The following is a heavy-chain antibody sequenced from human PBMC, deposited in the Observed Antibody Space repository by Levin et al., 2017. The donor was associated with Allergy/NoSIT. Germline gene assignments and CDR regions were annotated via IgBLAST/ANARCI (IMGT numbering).Heavy chain of an antibody. Sequence: PGGSLRLSCAASGFTFSNCAMSWVRQAPGKGLEWVSGISASATNTYYVDSVKGRFTISRDNSRNTLYLQMNSLRAEDTAVYFCAAVGQYSYGGIDYWGQGTLVTVSS. CDR3: AAVGQYSYGGIDY. CDR1: GFTFSNCA. CDR2: ISASATNT. D-gene: IGHD5-18*01. J-gene: IGHJ4*02. V-gene: IGHV3-23*01.